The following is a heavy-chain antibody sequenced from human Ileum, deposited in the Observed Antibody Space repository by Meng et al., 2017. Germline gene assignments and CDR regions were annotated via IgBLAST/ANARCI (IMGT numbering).Heavy chain of an antibody. V-gene: IGHV3-9*03. Sequence: GGFLRLSCAASGFTFDDYAMHWVRQAPGKGLEWVSGISWNSGSIGYADSVKGRFTISRDNAKNSLYLQMNSLRAEDIALYYCAKGRFGELLYAFNIWGQGTMVTVSS. CDR1: GFTFDDYA. CDR2: ISWNSGSI. D-gene: IGHD3-10*01. CDR3: AKGRFGELLYAFNI. J-gene: IGHJ3*02.